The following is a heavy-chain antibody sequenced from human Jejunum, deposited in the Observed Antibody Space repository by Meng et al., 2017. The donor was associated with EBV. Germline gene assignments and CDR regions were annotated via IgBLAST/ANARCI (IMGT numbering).Heavy chain of an antibody. Sequence: QGQLGQPRAGVKKPGSSVKASCKASGGTFSSYVINWVRQAPGQGLEWMGGIIPIFGRTNYALEFQDRVTITADKFTSTVYMEMSSLKSEDTAVYYCARDQGRDYDSSTYYTHWGRGTLVTVSS. J-gene: IGHJ4*02. CDR3: ARDQGRDYDSSTYYTH. D-gene: IGHD3-22*01. V-gene: IGHV1-69*06. CDR2: IIPIFGRT. CDR1: GGTFSSYV.